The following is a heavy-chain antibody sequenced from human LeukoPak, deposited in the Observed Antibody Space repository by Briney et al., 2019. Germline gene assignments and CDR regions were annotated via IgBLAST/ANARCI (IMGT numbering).Heavy chain of an antibody. J-gene: IGHJ4*02. D-gene: IGHD5-18*01. CDR3: ATRGYSYGDFES. V-gene: IGHV1-8*01. Sequence: ASVKVSCKASGYTFTSYDINWVRQATGQGLEWMGWMNPNSGDTGSAQKFQGRGTMTRNTSISTPYMELSRVRSEDTAVYYCATRGYSYGDFESWGQGTLVTVSS. CDR2: MNPNSGDT. CDR1: GYTFTSYD.